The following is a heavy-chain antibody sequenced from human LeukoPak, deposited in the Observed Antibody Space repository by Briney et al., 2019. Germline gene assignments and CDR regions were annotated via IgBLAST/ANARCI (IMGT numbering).Heavy chain of an antibody. Sequence: SETLSLTCAVYGGSFSVYYWSWIRQPPGKGLEWIGEINHSGSTNYNPSLKSRVTISVDTSKNQFSLKLSSVTAADTAVYYCARGPAGDYWGQGTLVTVSS. CDR3: ARGPAGDY. V-gene: IGHV4-34*01. CDR2: INHSGST. D-gene: IGHD6-13*01. CDR1: GGSFSVYY. J-gene: IGHJ4*02.